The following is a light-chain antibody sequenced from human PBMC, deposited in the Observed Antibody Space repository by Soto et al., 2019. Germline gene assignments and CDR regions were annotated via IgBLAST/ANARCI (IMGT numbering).Light chain of an antibody. CDR1: QSVRSN. CDR2: GAS. Sequence: EIVMTQSPATLSVSPGERATPSCRASQSVRSNLAWYQQKPGQAPRLLIYGASTRATGIPARFSGSGSGTEFTLTITSLQSEDFAVYYCQQYINWSWAFGQGTKVDIK. V-gene: IGKV3-15*01. CDR3: QQYINWSWA. J-gene: IGKJ1*01.